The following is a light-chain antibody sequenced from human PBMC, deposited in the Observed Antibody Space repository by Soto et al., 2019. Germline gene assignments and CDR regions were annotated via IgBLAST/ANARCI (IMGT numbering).Light chain of an antibody. Sequence: DIQMTQSPSSLSASVGDRVTITCLASQGISSYLAWYQQKPGKAPKLLIYAASTLQSGVPSRFSGSGSGTEFTLTINSLQPEDFATYYCQQLNSYPITFGQGTRLEIK. V-gene: IGKV1-9*01. CDR2: AAS. CDR3: QQLNSYPIT. CDR1: QGISSY. J-gene: IGKJ5*01.